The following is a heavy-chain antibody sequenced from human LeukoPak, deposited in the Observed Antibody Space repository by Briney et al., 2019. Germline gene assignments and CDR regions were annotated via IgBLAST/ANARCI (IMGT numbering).Heavy chain of an antibody. V-gene: IGHV3-23*01. CDR2: ISGSGGST. D-gene: IGHD4-17*01. CDR1: GFTFSSYA. J-gene: IGHJ4*02. Sequence: PGGSLRLSCAASGFTFSSYAMSRVRQAPGKGLEWVSAISGSGGSTYYADSVKGRFTISRDNSKNTLYLQMNSLRAEDTAVYYCAKWAWDYGDYGVFDYWGQGTLVTVSS. CDR3: AKWAWDYGDYGVFDY.